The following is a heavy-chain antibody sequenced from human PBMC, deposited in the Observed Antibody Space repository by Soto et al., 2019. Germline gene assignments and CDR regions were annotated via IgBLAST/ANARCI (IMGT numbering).Heavy chain of an antibody. CDR2: ISYDGSNK. V-gene: IGHV3-30-3*01. Sequence: PGGPLRLSCAASGFTFSSYAMHWVRQAPGKGLEWVAVISYDGSNKYYADSVKGRLTISTNNSPNTLYLQMTSLRAADTAVYYCAGHTRKPYYYYGMDVWGQGTTVTVSS. CDR1: GFTFSSYA. CDR3: AGHTRKPYYYYGMDV. J-gene: IGHJ6*02. D-gene: IGHD3-3*01.